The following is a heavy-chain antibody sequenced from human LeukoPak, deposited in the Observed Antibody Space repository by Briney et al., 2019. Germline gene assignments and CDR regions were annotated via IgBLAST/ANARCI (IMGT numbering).Heavy chain of an antibody. V-gene: IGHV4-59*01. D-gene: IGHD3-22*01. CDR1: GVSISSYY. J-gene: IGHJ3*02. CDR2: IYYSGST. CDR3: ARGYDSSGYPFDAFDI. Sequence: PSETLSLTCTVSGVSISSYYWSWIRQPPGKGLEWIGYIYYSGSTNYNPSLKSRVTISVDTSKNQFSLKLSSVTAADTAVYYCARGYDSSGYPFDAFDIWGQGTMVTVSS.